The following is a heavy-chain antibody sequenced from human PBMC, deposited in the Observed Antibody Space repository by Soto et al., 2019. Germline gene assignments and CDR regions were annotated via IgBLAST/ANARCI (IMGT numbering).Heavy chain of an antibody. CDR1: GGSFSGYY. CDR3: ARGLFRGNWFDP. Sequence: SETLSLTCAVYGGSFSGYYWNWIRQPPGKGLEWIGEINHSGSTNYNPSLKSRATISIDTSKNQFSLKLSSVTAADTAVYYCARGLFRGNWFDPWGQGTLVT. CDR2: INHSGST. V-gene: IGHV4-34*01. J-gene: IGHJ5*02. D-gene: IGHD3-10*01.